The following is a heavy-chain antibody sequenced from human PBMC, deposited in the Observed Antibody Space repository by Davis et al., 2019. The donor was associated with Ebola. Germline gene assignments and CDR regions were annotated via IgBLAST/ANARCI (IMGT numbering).Heavy chain of an antibody. CDR2: ISSSGNTI. V-gene: IGHV3-11*04. D-gene: IGHD1-26*01. CDR3: AKVSGSVGY. CDR1: GFTFSDYY. J-gene: IGHJ4*02. Sequence: GESLKISCAASGFTFSDYYMSWIRQAPGKGLEWVSYISSSGNTIYYADSVKGRFTISRDNSKNTLYLQMNSLRAEDTAVYYCAKVSGSVGYWGQGTLVTVSS.